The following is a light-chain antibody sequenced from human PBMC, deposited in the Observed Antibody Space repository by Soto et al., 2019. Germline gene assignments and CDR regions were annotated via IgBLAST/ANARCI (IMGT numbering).Light chain of an antibody. J-gene: IGKJ1*01. V-gene: IGKV1-39*01. Sequence: DIQMTQSPSSLSASVGDRVTITCRASQSISSYLNWYQQKPGKAPKLLIYAASSLQSGVPSRFSSSGSGTDFTLTISTLQPEDFATYYCQQSYTTETFAQATKVDIK. CDR3: QQSYTTET. CDR2: AAS. CDR1: QSISSY.